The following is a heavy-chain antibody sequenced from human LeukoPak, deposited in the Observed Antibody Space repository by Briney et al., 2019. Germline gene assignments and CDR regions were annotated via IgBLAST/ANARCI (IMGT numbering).Heavy chain of an antibody. D-gene: IGHD6-13*01. CDR1: GGSISSGGYY. J-gene: IGHJ4*02. CDR3: ARGPIAAATSDY. Sequence: SETLSLTCTVSGGSISSGGYYWSWIRQPPGKGLEWIGYIYHSGSTYYNPSLKSRVTISVDRFKNQFSLKLSSVTAADTAVYYCARGPIAAATSDYWGQGTLVTVSS. CDR2: IYHSGST. V-gene: IGHV4-30-2*01.